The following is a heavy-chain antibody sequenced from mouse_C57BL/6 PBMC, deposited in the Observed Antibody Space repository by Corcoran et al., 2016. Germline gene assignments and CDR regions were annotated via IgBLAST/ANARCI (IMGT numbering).Heavy chain of an antibody. V-gene: IGHV1-81*01. D-gene: IGHD3-3*01. CDR2: IYPRSGNT. Sequence: QVQLQQSGAELARPGASVKLSCKASGYTFTSYGISWVKQRTGQGLEWIGEIYPRSGNTYYNEKFKGKATLTADKSSSTAYMELRSLTSEDSAVYFWARSRDQRFAYWGQGTLVTVSA. CDR3: ARSRDQRFAY. J-gene: IGHJ3*01. CDR1: GYTFTSYG.